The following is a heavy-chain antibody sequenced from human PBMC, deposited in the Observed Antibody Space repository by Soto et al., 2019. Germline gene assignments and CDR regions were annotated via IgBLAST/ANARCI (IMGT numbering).Heavy chain of an antibody. CDR3: ARKGRGYSYGYLDY. J-gene: IGHJ4*02. CDR2: ISAYNGST. CDR1: GYTFTSYG. V-gene: IGHV1-18*01. D-gene: IGHD5-18*01. Sequence: ASVKVSCKASGYTFTSYGISWVRQAPGQGLEWMGWISAYNGSTNYAQKLQGRVTMTTDTSTSTAYMELRSLRSDDTAVYYCARKGRGYSYGYLDYWGQGTLVTAPQ.